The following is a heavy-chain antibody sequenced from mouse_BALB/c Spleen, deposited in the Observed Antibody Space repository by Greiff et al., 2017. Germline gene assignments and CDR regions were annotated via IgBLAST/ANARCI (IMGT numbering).Heavy chain of an antibody. Sequence: VQLKESGPGLVKPSQSLSLTCSVTGYSITSGYYWNWIRQFPGNKLEWMGYISYDGSNNYNPALKNRISITRDTSKNQFFLKLNSVTTEDTATYYCAREYYYGTAWFAYWGQGTLVTVSA. D-gene: IGHD1-1*01. CDR2: ISYDGSN. CDR3: AREYYYGTAWFAY. V-gene: IGHV3-6*02. J-gene: IGHJ3*01. CDR1: GYSITSGYY.